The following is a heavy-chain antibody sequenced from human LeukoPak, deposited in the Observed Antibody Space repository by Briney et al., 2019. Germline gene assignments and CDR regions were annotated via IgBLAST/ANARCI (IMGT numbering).Heavy chain of an antibody. D-gene: IGHD3-10*01. V-gene: IGHV1-2*02. J-gene: IGHJ6*03. CDR2: INPSGGST. CDR1: GYTFTSYY. Sequence: ASVKVSCKASGYTFTSYYMHWVRQAPGQGLEWVGIINPSGGSTTYAQKFQGRVTMTRDTSISTAYMELSRLRSDDTAVYYCAASRGDRGYYYYYYMDVWGKGTTVTVSS. CDR3: AASRGDRGYYYYYYMDV.